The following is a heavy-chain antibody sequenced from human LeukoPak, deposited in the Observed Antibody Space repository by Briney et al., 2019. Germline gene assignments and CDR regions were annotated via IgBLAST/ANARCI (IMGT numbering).Heavy chain of an antibody. CDR3: ATNFHDFWSGYSHYFDY. D-gene: IGHD3-3*01. J-gene: IGHJ4*02. CDR2: INHSGST. V-gene: IGHV4-34*01. Sequence: SETLSLTCAVYGGSFSGYYWSWIRQPPGKGLEWIGEINHSGSTNYNPSLKSRVTISVDTSKNQFSLKLSSVTAADTAVYYCATNFHDFWSGYSHYFDYWGQGTLVTVSS. CDR1: GGSFSGYY.